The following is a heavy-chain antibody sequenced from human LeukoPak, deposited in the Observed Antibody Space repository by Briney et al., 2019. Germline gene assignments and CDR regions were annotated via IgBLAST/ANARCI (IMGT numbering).Heavy chain of an antibody. D-gene: IGHD4-23*01. Sequence: GASVKVSCKASGYTFTGYFIHWVRQAPGQGLEWMGWINPNSGGTNYAQKFQSRVTMTRDTSISTAYMELSRLRSDDTAVYYCAISDYGGKSPPLDYWGQGTLVTVSS. CDR2: INPNSGGT. CDR1: GYTFTGYF. J-gene: IGHJ4*02. V-gene: IGHV1-2*02. CDR3: AISDYGGKSPPLDY.